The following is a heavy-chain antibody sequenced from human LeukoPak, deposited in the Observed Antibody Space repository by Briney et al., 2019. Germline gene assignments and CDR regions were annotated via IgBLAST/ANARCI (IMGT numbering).Heavy chain of an antibody. Sequence: SETLSLTCTVSGGSISNHYWSWIRQPPGKGLEWIGYIYYSGGTNYNPSLKSRVTISVDTSKTQFSLKLSSATAADTAVYYCARGSGYFYPFDYWGQGTLVTVSS. J-gene: IGHJ4*02. CDR3: ARGSGYFYPFDY. V-gene: IGHV4-59*11. CDR2: IYYSGGT. D-gene: IGHD3-22*01. CDR1: GGSISNHY.